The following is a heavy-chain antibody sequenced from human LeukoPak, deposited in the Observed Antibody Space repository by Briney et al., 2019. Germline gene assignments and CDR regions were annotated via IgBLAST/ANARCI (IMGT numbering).Heavy chain of an antibody. V-gene: IGHV4-4*07. CDR3: ADDYGD. Sequence: SETLSLTCSVSGGSVRSYYWTWIRQLAGKGLEWIGRIYPSGTTHYNPSLKSRVSMSIDTSKNHFSLKLTSVTAADTAVYYCADDYGDWGQGTLVTVSA. J-gene: IGHJ4*02. CDR1: GGSVRSYY. CDR2: IYPSGTT. D-gene: IGHD4-17*01.